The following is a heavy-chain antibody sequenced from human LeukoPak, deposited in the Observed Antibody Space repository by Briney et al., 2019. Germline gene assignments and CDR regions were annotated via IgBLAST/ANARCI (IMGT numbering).Heavy chain of an antibody. CDR1: SYTFGQYS. CDR3: ARDYILPLETDNGDGFAI. V-gene: IGHV1-18*01. J-gene: IGHJ3*02. D-gene: IGHD3-3*02. CDR2: VTPSHTTR. Sequence: ASVKVSCKASSYTFGQYSISWVRQAPGKGFEWMGWVTPSHTTRVYAQEFQGRVTMTADTNTNTVSMELRSLRFDDTAVYFCARDYILPLETDNGDGFAIWGQGTVVTVSS.